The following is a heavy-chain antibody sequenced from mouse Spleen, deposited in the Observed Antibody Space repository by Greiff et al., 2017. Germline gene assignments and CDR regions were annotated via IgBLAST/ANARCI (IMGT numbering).Heavy chain of an antibody. D-gene: IGHD2-2*01. J-gene: IGHJ3*01. V-gene: IGHV5-9-1*01. CDR3: ASLYYGYVPFAY. CDR1: GFTFSSYA. Sequence: DVMLVESGGGLVKPGGSLKLSCAASGFTFSSYAMSWVRQTPEKRLEWVATISSGGSYTYYPDSVKGRFTISRDNAKNTLYLQMSSLRSEDTAMYYCASLYYGYVPFAYWGQGTLVTVSA. CDR2: ISSGGSYT.